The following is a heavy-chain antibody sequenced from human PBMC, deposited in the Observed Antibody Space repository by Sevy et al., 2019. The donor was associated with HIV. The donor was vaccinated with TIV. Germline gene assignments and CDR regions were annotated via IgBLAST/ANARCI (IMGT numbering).Heavy chain of an antibody. CDR1: GFTFSKYS. V-gene: IGHV3-23*01. CDR3: AREGCTKPHDY. CDR2: LSFGCGEI. D-gene: IGHD2-8*01. J-gene: IGHJ4*02. Sequence: GGSLRLSCAASGFTFSKYSMSWVRQPPGKGLEWVTTLSFGCGEINHADSVKGRLTISRENSKNSLYLQMNNLRAEDTAVYYCAREGCTKPHDYWGQGTLVTVSS.